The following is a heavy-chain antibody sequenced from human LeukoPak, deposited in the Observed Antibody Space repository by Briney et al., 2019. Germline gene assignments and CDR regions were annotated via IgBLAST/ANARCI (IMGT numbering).Heavy chain of an antibody. CDR3: TRAIRHQLLSDY. CDR1: GYTFFNYD. CDR2: MNPDSGNT. D-gene: IGHD2-2*01. V-gene: IGHV1-8*02. Sequence: GASVKVSCKASGYTFFNYDIIWVRQATGQGPEWMGWMNPDSGNTGYAQKFQGRVAMTRDSSITTAYMELISLRFEDTAVYYCTRAIRHQLLSDYWGQGTLVTVSS. J-gene: IGHJ4*02.